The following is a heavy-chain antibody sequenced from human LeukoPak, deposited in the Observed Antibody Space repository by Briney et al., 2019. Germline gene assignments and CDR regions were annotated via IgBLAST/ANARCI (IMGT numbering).Heavy chain of an antibody. CDR3: ARDRTDCSSTSCPIYYYYYGMDV. J-gene: IGHJ6*02. V-gene: IGHV1-69*04. Sequence: SVKVSCKASGGTFSSYAISWVRQAPGQGLEWMGRIIPILGIANYAQKFQGRVTITADKSTSTAYMELCSLRSEDTAVYYCARDRTDCSSTSCPIYYYYYGMDVWGQGTTVTVSS. CDR1: GGTFSSYA. D-gene: IGHD2-2*01. CDR2: IIPILGIA.